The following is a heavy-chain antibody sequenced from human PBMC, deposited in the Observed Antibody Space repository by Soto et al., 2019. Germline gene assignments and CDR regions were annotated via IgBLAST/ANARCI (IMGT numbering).Heavy chain of an antibody. V-gene: IGHV4-30-4*01. CDR3: CRLYRSYYANSGYLDQ. Sequence: PSETLSLTCNVSNGSISNGDYYWIWVRQSPGKGLESIGYIYFTGTTYYNLSLQSRISISVDRYQNQMSLRLTSVTAADTAVYYCCRLYRSYYANSGYLDQWGHGTPVTVSS. J-gene: IGHJ4*01. CDR1: NGSISNGDYY. CDR2: IYFTGTT. D-gene: IGHD3-22*01.